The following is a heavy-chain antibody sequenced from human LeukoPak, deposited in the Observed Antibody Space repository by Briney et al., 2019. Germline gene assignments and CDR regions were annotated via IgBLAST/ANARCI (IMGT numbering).Heavy chain of an antibody. J-gene: IGHJ4*02. V-gene: IGHV3-33*01. Sequence: GRSLRLSCAASGFTFSSYGMHWVRQAPGKGLEWVAFIWYDGSNKYYADSVKGRFTISRDNSKNTLYLQMNSLRAEDTAVYYCSRVSTTDDHWGQGTLVTVSS. CDR1: GFTFSSYG. CDR3: SRVSTTDDH. D-gene: IGHD2/OR15-2a*01. CDR2: IWYDGSNK.